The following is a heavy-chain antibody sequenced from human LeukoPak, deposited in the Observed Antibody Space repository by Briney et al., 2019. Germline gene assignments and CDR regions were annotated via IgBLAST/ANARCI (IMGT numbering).Heavy chain of an antibody. V-gene: IGHV4-34*01. J-gene: IGHJ5*02. Sequence: SSETLSLTCAVYGGSFSGYYWSWIRQPPGKGLEWIGEINHSGSTNYNPSLKSRVTISVDTSKNQFSLKLSSVTAADTAVYYCARGCRWLQLGRNWFDPWGQGTLVTVSS. CDR1: GGSFSGYY. CDR3: ARGCRWLQLGRNWFDP. D-gene: IGHD5-24*01. CDR2: INHSGST.